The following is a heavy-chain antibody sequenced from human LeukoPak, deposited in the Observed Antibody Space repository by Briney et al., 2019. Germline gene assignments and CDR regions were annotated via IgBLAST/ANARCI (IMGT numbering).Heavy chain of an antibody. Sequence: SETLSLTCTVSGGSISSSSYYWGWIRQPPGKGLEWIGSIYYSGSTYYNPSLESRVTISVDTSKNQFSLKLSSVTAADTAVYYCARRGSSSWYGLLYYFDYWGQGTLVTVSS. CDR2: IYYSGST. CDR3: ARRGSSSWYGLLYYFDY. V-gene: IGHV4-39*01. CDR1: GGSISSSSYY. J-gene: IGHJ4*02. D-gene: IGHD6-13*01.